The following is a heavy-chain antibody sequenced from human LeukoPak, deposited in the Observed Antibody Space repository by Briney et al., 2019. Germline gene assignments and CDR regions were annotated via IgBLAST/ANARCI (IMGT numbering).Heavy chain of an antibody. Sequence: ASVKVSCKASGYTFSSYGISWVRQAPGQGLEWMGWISAYNGNTNYAQKLQDRVTMTTDTSTSTAYMELKSLRSNDTAVYYCARDRGIQYFDRLQSEPDALDIWGQGTMVTVSS. J-gene: IGHJ3*02. CDR2: ISAYNGNT. CDR1: GYTFSSYG. V-gene: IGHV1-18*01. D-gene: IGHD3-9*01. CDR3: ARDRGIQYFDRLQSEPDALDI.